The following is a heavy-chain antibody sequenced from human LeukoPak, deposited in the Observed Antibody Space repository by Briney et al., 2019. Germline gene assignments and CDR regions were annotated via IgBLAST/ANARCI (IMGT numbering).Heavy chain of an antibody. V-gene: IGHV4-59*01. CDR2: IYYSGST. D-gene: IGHD3-22*01. CDR3: ARGLRITMISN. Sequence: ETLSLTCTVSGGSISSYYWSWIRQPPGKGLEWIGYIYYSGSTNYNPSLKSRVTISVDTSKNHFSLKLSSVTAADTAVYYCARGLRITMISNWGQGALVAVSS. CDR1: GGSISSYY. J-gene: IGHJ4*02.